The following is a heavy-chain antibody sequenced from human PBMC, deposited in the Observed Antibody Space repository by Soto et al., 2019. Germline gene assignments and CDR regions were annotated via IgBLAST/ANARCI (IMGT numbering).Heavy chain of an antibody. D-gene: IGHD6-13*01. CDR1: GGSISSYY. V-gene: IGHV4-59*01. Sequence: ETLSLTCTVSGGSISSYYWSWIRQPPGKGLEWIGYIYYSGSTNYNPSLKSRVTISVDTSKNQFSLKLSSVTAGDTAVYYCARAYSSSWYYFDYWGQGTLVTVSS. CDR3: ARAYSSSWYYFDY. J-gene: IGHJ4*02. CDR2: IYYSGST.